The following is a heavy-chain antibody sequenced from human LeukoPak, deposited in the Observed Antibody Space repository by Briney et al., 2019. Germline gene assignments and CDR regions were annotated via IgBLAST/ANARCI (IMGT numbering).Heavy chain of an antibody. D-gene: IGHD5-18*01. J-gene: IGHJ6*02. CDR1: GFTFSNYG. CDR3: ARSRGYRYGYFYYGMDV. V-gene: IGHV3-33*01. Sequence: AGGSLRLSCAASGFTFSNYGFHWVRQAPGKGLEWVALIWYDGSNKYYADSVKGRFTISRDNSKNTLYLRMNSLRAEDTAVYYCARSRGYRYGYFYYGMDVWGQGTTVTVSS. CDR2: IWYDGSNK.